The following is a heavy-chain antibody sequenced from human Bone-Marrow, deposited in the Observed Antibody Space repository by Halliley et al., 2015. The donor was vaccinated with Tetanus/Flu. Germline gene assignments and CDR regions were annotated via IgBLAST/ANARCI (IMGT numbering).Heavy chain of an antibody. J-gene: IGHJ4*02. D-gene: IGHD5-18*01. Sequence: YISGSGISIYYADSVKGRFTISRDNAKNSLYLEMNSLRVEDTAVYYCARDPEDSRRLPYYFDNWGQGTLVTVSS. V-gene: IGHV3-48*03. CDR2: ISGSGISI. CDR3: ARDPEDSRRLPYYFDN.